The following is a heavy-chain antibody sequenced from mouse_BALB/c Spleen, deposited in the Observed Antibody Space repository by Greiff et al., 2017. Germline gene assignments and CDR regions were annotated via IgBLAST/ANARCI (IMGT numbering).Heavy chain of an antibody. V-gene: IGHV5-9*03. Sequence: EVKVVESGGGLVKPGGSLKLSCAASGFTFSSYTMSWVRQTPEKRLEWVATISSGGGNTYYPDSVKGRFTISRDNAKNNLYLQMSSLRSEDTALYYCARYDYDYFDYWGQGTTLTVSS. D-gene: IGHD2-4*01. J-gene: IGHJ2*01. CDR3: ARYDYDYFDY. CDR1: GFTFSSYT. CDR2: ISSGGGNT.